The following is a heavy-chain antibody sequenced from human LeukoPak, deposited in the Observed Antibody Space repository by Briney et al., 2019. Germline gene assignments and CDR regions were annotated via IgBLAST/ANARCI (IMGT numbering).Heavy chain of an antibody. CDR1: GFTFSSYA. J-gene: IGHJ6*02. Sequence: GGSLRLSCVASGFTFSSYAMHWVRQAQGKGLEWVAVISYDGSNKYYADSVKGRFTISRDNSKNTLYLQMNSLRAEDTAVYYCAREAGGRYSPYYYGMDVWGQGTTVTVSS. D-gene: IGHD3-9*01. CDR2: ISYDGSNK. V-gene: IGHV3-30-3*01. CDR3: AREAGGRYSPYYYGMDV.